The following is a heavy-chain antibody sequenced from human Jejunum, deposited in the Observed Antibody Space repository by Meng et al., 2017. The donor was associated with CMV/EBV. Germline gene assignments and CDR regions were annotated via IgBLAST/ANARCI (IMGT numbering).Heavy chain of an antibody. D-gene: IGHD2/OR15-2a*01. CDR2: ISISSTFI. CDR3: ARDYSHQVVASTHDAFDL. Sequence: WVRRAPGKGLGWFASISISSTFIYYADSVMGRFTISRDNAKSSLYLRMNSLRAEDTAVYYCARDYSHQVVASTHDAFDLWGQGTMVTVSS. V-gene: IGHV3-21*01. J-gene: IGHJ3*01.